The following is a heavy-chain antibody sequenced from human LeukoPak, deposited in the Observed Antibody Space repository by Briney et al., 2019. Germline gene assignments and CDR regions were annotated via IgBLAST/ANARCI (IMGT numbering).Heavy chain of an antibody. J-gene: IGHJ4*02. CDR1: GGSISSYY. CDR3: ARHQSKRRVAPFDY. Sequence: SETLSLTCTVSGGSISSYYWSWIRQPPGKGLEWIGYIFYSGSTNYNPSLKSRVTISVDTSKNQFSLRLCSVTAADTAVYYCARHQSKRRVAPFDYWGQGTLVTVSS. D-gene: IGHD1-1*01. V-gene: IGHV4-59*08. CDR2: IFYSGST.